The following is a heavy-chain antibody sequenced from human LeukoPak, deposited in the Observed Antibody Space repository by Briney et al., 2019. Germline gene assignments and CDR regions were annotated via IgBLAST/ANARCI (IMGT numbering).Heavy chain of an antibody. J-gene: IGHJ4*02. CDR1: GFTFSSYS. CDR2: ITSSSSTT. V-gene: IGHV3-48*01. Sequence: GGSLRLSCAASGFTFSSYSMNWVRQAPGKGLEWVSYITSSSSTTYYADSVKGRFTISRDNAKNSLYLQMNSLRAEDTAVYYCARGAPTVTSRLDYWGQGTLVTVSS. CDR3: ARGAPTVTSRLDY. D-gene: IGHD4-11*01.